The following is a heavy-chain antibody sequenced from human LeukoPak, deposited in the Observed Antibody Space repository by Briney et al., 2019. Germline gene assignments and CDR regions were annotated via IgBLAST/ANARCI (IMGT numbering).Heavy chain of an antibody. J-gene: IGHJ3*02. V-gene: IGHV1-46*01. D-gene: IGHD2-2*02. CDR2: INPTGGST. CDR3: ASFCNTNDALDI. Sequence: ASVKVSCKASGYRFTSQYVHWVRQAPGQGLEWMGIINPTGGSTRNAQKFQGRFSMTGDTSTSTVYMELSRLRSEDTAVYYCASFCNTNDALDIWGQGTMVTVSS. CDR1: GYRFTSQY.